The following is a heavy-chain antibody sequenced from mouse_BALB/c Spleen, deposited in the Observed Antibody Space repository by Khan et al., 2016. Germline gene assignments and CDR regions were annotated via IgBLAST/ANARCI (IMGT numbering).Heavy chain of an antibody. CDR1: GFDFSRYW. CDR3: ARLHYYGYMNY. J-gene: IGHJ2*01. V-gene: IGHV4-1*02. Sequence: EVQLQESGGGLVQPGGSLKLSCAASGFDFSRYWMSWVRQAPGKGLEWIGEINTDSSTINYTPSLKDKFIISRDNAKNTLYLQMSKVRSEDTALSYCARLHYYGYMNYWGQGTTLTVSS. D-gene: IGHD1-2*01. CDR2: INTDSSTI.